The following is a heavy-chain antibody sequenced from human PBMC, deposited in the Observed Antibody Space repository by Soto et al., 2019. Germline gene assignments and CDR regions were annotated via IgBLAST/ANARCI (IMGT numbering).Heavy chain of an antibody. V-gene: IGHV1-3*01. CDR3: AYCGSYFWGWFDP. CDR1: GYTFTSYA. J-gene: IGHJ5*02. Sequence: QVQLVQSGAEVKKPGASVKVSCKASGYTFTSYAMHWVRQAPGQRREWMGWINAGNGNTKYSQKFQGRVTITRDTXESTAYMELSSVRSEDTAVYYCAYCGSYFWGWFDPWGQGTLVTVSS. CDR2: INAGNGNT. D-gene: IGHD1-26*01.